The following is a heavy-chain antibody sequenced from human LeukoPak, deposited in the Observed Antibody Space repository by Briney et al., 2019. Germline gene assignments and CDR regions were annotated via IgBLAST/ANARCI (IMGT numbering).Heavy chain of an antibody. CDR1: GDSVSSNSAA. CDR2: TYYRSKWYN. V-gene: IGHV6-1*01. D-gene: IGHD6-19*01. J-gene: IGHJ6*02. Sequence: SQTLSLTCAISGDSVSSNSAAWNWNRQSPSRGLEWLGRTYYRSKWYNDYAVSVKSRITINPDTSKNQFSLQLNSVTPEDTAVYYCARDRGIAVAVHYYYYGMDVWGQGTTVTVSS. CDR3: ARDRGIAVAVHYYYYGMDV.